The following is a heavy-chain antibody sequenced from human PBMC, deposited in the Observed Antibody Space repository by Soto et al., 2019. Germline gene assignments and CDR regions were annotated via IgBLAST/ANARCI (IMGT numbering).Heavy chain of an antibody. CDR3: ARGLFSENYYSGGWYYFDY. J-gene: IGHJ4*02. Sequence: QVQLQQWGAGLLKPSETLSLTCAVYGGSFSGYSWTWIRQSPGKGLEWIGQINHSGSTTYNPSLKSRVTISRGTSKNQFSLELSSVTAADTAVYYCARGLFSENYYSGGWYYFDYWGQGTLVTVSS. CDR1: GGSFSGYS. D-gene: IGHD1-26*01. CDR2: INHSGST. V-gene: IGHV4-34*01.